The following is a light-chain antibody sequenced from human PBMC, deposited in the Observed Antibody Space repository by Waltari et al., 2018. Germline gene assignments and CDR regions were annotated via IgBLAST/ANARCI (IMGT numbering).Light chain of an antibody. CDR3: QHHVRLPAT. CDR1: QSVNTY. Sequence: IVLPQSPGPLSLSPGERATLSCRASQSVNTYLAWYQQKPGQAPRLLIYGAYTRAAGIPDRFSGSGFGTDFSLTISRLEAEDFAVYYCQHHVRLPATFGQGTKVEIK. J-gene: IGKJ1*01. CDR2: GAY. V-gene: IGKV3-20*01.